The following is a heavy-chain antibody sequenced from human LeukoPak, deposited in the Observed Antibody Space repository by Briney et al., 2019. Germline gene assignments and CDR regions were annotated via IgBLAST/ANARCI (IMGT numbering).Heavy chain of an antibody. D-gene: IGHD3-16*02. CDR2: ISGSGGRT. Sequence: GGSLRLSCASSGSTNSTHAMKWVRQAPGTGREWVSGISGSGGRTLYADSVKGRFTISGDNSKNTLHRQKNRLRAEDTATYYCAKYRTGPPYGLHVWGQGTTVAVSS. CDR3: AKYRTGPPYGLHV. CDR1: GSTNSTHA. V-gene: IGHV3-23*01. J-gene: IGHJ6*02.